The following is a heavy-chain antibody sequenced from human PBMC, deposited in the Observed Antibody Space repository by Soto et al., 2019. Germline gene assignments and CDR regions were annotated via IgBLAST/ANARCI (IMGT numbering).Heavy chain of an antibody. CDR3: ATDTPVYDYIWGSYRSLGY. J-gene: IGHJ4*02. D-gene: IGHD3-16*02. V-gene: IGHV1-24*01. CDR1: GDTLTELS. CDR2: FDPEDGET. Sequence: ASVKVSCKVSGDTLTELSMHWARQAPGKGLEWMGGFDPEDGETIYAQKFQGRVTMTEDTSTDTAYMELSSLRSEDTAVYYCATDTPVYDYIWGSYRSLGYWGQGTLVTVSS.